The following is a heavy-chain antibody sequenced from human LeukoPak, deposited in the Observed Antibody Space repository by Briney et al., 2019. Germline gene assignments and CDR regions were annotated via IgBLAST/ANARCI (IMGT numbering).Heavy chain of an antibody. CDR2: IGASGSTI. V-gene: IGHV3-11*04. D-gene: IGHD3-9*01. CDR3: ARGKTSDDIIEDAFDI. J-gene: IGHJ3*02. Sequence: GGSLRLSCAASGFTFRKHYMSWIRQAPGRGPEWVAYIGASGSTIYYRDSVNGRFTISRDNAKNSLHLQMNSLRAEDTALYYCARGKTSDDIIEDAFDIWGQGTMVAVSS. CDR1: GFTFRKHY.